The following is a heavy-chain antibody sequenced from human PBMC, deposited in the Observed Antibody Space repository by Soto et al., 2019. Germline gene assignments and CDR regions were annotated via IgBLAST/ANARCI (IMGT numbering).Heavy chain of an antibody. CDR2: INPSGGST. Sequence: ASVKVSCKASGYTFTSYYMHWVRQAPGQGLEWMGIINPSGGSTSYAQKFQGRVTMTRDTSTSTVYMELSSLRSEDTAVYYCARDRIAVAGTSDYYYGMDVWGQGTTVTVSS. CDR1: GYTFTSYY. J-gene: IGHJ6*02. V-gene: IGHV1-46*01. CDR3: ARDRIAVAGTSDYYYGMDV. D-gene: IGHD6-19*01.